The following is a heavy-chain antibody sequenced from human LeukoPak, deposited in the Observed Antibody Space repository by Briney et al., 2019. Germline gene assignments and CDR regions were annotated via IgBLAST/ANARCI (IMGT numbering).Heavy chain of an antibody. CDR3: ATRPPDDTYYGVFDY. Sequence: GGSLRLSCAASGFTFSNYAMSWVRQAPGKGLEWVSSISGTGGSTYYADSVKGRFTISRDNSKNTVFLQMNSLRAEDTAVYYCATRPPDDTYYGVFDYWGQGTLVTVSS. CDR2: ISGTGGST. J-gene: IGHJ4*02. CDR1: GFTFSNYA. D-gene: IGHD3-10*01. V-gene: IGHV3-23*01.